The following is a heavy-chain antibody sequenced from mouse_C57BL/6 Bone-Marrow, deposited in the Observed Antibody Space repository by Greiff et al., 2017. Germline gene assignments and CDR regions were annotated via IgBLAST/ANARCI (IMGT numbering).Heavy chain of an antibody. D-gene: IGHD1-1*01. V-gene: IGHV5-6*01. Sequence: EVNVVESGGDLVKPGGSLKLSCAASGFTFSSYGMSWVRQTPDKRLEWVATISSGGSYTYYPDSVKGRFTISRDNAKNTLYLQMSSLKSEDTAMYYCARPEVVATDWFAYWGQGTLVTVSA. CDR1: GFTFSSYG. CDR3: ARPEVVATDWFAY. CDR2: ISSGGSYT. J-gene: IGHJ3*01.